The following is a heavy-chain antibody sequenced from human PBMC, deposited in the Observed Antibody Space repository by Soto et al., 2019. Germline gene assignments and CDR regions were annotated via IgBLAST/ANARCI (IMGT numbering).Heavy chain of an antibody. CDR1: GGSISSGGYY. CDR2: IYYSGST. CDR3: ARASGSGSYYKDYYYYGMDV. V-gene: IGHV4-31*03. D-gene: IGHD3-10*01. Sequence: QEELQESGPGLVKLSQTLSRTCTVSGGSISSGGYYWSWIRQHPGKGLEWIGYIYYSGSTYYNQSLKSRVTISVDTSKNQFSLKLSAVTAADSAVYYCARASGSGSYYKDYYYYGMDVWGQGTTVTVSS. J-gene: IGHJ6*02.